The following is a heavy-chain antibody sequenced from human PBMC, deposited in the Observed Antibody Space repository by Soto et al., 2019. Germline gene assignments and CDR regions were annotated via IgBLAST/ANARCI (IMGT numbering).Heavy chain of an antibody. CDR3: ARGADTVTTFSYYYGMDV. V-gene: IGHV4-39*01. CDR1: GGAISGRSNY. Sequence: SETLSLTCAVSGGAISGRSNYWGWIRQPPGKGLEYIGSIYSGGSTYYNPSLKSRVTMSVDTSQNQFSLKLTSVTAADTAVYYCARGADTVTTFSYYYGMDVWGQGTTVTVSS. J-gene: IGHJ6*02. CDR2: IYSGGST. D-gene: IGHD4-17*01.